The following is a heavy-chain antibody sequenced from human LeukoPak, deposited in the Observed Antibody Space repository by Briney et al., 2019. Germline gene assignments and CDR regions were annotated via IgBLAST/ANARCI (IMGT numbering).Heavy chain of an antibody. D-gene: IGHD2-2*01. CDR2: ISSSSSYI. CDR1: GFTFSSFS. J-gene: IGHJ1*01. V-gene: IGHV3-21*01. CDR3: ARACSSTSCYLQYFQH. Sequence: WVSVRLSCSASGFTFSSFSMKWVRHAPGKWLEWVSSISSSSSYIYYEDAVKGRFTISRDNAKHSLYMQMNSLRAEHTAVHYCARACSSTSCYLQYFQHWGQGTLVTVSS.